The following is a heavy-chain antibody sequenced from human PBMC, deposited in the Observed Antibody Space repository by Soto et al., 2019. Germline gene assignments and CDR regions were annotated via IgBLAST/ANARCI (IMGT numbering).Heavy chain of an antibody. V-gene: IGHV1-18*04. CDR3: ASGVNCSSTSCYVPPGTAVARINYY. J-gene: IGHJ4*01. CDR1: GSSFASTG. Sequence: ASGKVSSEGPGSSFASTGLSWGRQASGQGLEWMGWISAYNGNTNYAQKLQGRVTMTTDTSTSTAYMELRSLRFDDTAVYYCASGVNCSSTSCYVPPGTAVARINYYWS. CDR2: ISAYNGNT. D-gene: IGHD2-2*01.